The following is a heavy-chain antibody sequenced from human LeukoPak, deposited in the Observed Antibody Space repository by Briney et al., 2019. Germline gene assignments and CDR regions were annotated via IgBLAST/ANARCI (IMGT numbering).Heavy chain of an antibody. D-gene: IGHD3-10*01. CDR2: ISSDGRNK. Sequence: PGGSLRLSCAASGFTFSSYVMHWVRQAPGKGLEWVAVISSDGRNKYYADSVKGRFTISRDNSENTLFLQMNSLRAEDTAIYYCANEGSGSGTYYGVYYFYGMDAWGQGTTVTVSS. J-gene: IGHJ6*02. CDR3: ANEGSGSGTYYGVYYFYGMDA. V-gene: IGHV3-30*18. CDR1: GFTFSSYV.